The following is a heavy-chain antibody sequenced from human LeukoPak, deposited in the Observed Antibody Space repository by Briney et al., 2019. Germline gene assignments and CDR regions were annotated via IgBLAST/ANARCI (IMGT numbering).Heavy chain of an antibody. CDR1: GFTFSSYA. V-gene: IGHV3-30-3*01. J-gene: IGHJ4*02. D-gene: IGHD6-19*01. CDR3: ARETTVAGPGYFGY. Sequence: GGSLRLSCAASGFTFSSYAMHWVRQAPGKGLEWVAVISYDGSNKYYADSVKGRFTISRDNSKNTLYLQMNSLRAEDTAVYYCARETTVAGPGYFGYWGQGTLVTVSS. CDR2: ISYDGSNK.